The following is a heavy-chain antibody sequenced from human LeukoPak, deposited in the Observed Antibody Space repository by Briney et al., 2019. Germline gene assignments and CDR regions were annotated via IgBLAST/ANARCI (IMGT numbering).Heavy chain of an antibody. J-gene: IGHJ4*02. CDR3: ARSAVTPRRSIRS. CDR1: GYSISSGYY. V-gene: IGHV4-38-2*01. D-gene: IGHD4-23*01. CDR2: IYHSGST. Sequence: SETLSLTCAVSGYSISSGYYWGWIRQPPGKGLEGIGSIYHSGSTYYNPSLKSRVTISVDTSKNQFSLKLSSVTAADTAVYYCARSAVTPRRSIRSWGQGTLVTVSS.